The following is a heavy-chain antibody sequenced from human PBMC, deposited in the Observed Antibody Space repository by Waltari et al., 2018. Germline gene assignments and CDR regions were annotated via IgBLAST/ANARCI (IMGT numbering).Heavy chain of an antibody. CDR2: VSGSGGST. J-gene: IGHJ6*02. Sequence: EVQLLESGRGLVQPGGSLILSCAASGFTFSSYAMSWVRPAPGDGMEWVSAVSGSGGSTYYADSVKCRFTSSRDNSKNTLYLQMNSLRAEDTAVYYCAKVNGEPYYGSGSPYGMDVWGQGTTVTVSS. CDR1: GFTFSSYA. V-gene: IGHV3-23*01. CDR3: AKVNGEPYYGSGSPYGMDV. D-gene: IGHD3-10*01.